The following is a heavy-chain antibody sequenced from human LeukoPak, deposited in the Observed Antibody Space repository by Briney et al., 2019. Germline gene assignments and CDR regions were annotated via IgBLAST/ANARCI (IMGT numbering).Heavy chain of an antibody. D-gene: IGHD6-13*01. Sequence: SETLSLTCTVSGGSISSYYWSWIRQPARKGLEWIGRIYTSGSTNYNPSLKSRVTMSVDTSKNQFSLKLNSVTAADTAVYYCARENAGQQPLVLVSTDFWFDPWGQGTLVTVSS. CDR1: GGSISSYY. J-gene: IGHJ5*02. V-gene: IGHV4-4*07. CDR3: ARENAGQQPLVLVSTDFWFDP. CDR2: IYTSGST.